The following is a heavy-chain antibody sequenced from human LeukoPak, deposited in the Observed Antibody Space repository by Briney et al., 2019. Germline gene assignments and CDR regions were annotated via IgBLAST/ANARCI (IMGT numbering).Heavy chain of an antibody. V-gene: IGHV4-4*07. Sequence: SETLSLTCTVSGDSTSTYYLSWIRQPAGKGLEWIGRIYTNGITDYNPSLQSRVTMSVDTSKNQFSLKLNSVTAADTAVYYCARGGTSFDYWGQGTLVTVSS. CDR3: ARGGTSFDY. CDR1: GDSTSTYY. J-gene: IGHJ4*02. CDR2: IYTNGIT.